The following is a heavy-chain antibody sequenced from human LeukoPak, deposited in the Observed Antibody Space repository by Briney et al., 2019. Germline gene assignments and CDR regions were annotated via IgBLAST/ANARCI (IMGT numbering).Heavy chain of an antibody. V-gene: IGHV1-46*01. CDR1: GYTFTNYF. CDR3: ARGGSSSSPFFDY. Sequence: ASVKVSCKASGYTFTNYFMHWLRQAPGQGRVWMGIINPNGCSTSYAQKFQGRVTMTRDTSTSTVYMEVSSLRSEDTAVYYCARGGSSSSPFFDYWGQGTLVTVSS. J-gene: IGHJ4*02. CDR2: INPNGCST. D-gene: IGHD6-13*01.